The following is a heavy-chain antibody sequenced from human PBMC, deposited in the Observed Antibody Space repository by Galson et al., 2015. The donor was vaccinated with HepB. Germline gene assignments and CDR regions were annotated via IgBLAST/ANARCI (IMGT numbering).Heavy chain of an antibody. V-gene: IGHV1-18*04. D-gene: IGHD6-13*01. J-gene: IGHJ5*02. CDR2: ISAYNGNT. CDR1: GYTFTSYG. Sequence: SVKVSCKASGYTFTSYGISWVRQAPGQGLEWMGWISAYNGNTNYAQKLQGRVTMTTDTSTSTAYMELRSLRSDDTAVYYCARSVLWGSSWQWSLVMNWFDPWGQGTLVTVSS. CDR3: ARSVLWGSSWQWSLVMNWFDP.